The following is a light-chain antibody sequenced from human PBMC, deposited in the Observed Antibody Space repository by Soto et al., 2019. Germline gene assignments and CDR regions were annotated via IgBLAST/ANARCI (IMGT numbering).Light chain of an antibody. CDR3: ASYTTTSTLWV. Sequence: QSALTQPASVSGSPGQSITISCTGTSSDVGGYNHVSWYQHHPGKAPKVIIFEVNNRPSGISNRFSGSKSGNTASLTISGLQAEDEADYYCASYTTTSTLWVFGGGTQLT. CDR2: EVN. J-gene: IGLJ3*02. CDR1: SSDVGGYNH. V-gene: IGLV2-14*01.